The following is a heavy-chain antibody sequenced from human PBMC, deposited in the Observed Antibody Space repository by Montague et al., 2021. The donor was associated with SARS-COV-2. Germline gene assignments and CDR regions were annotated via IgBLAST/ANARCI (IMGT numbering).Heavy chain of an antibody. J-gene: IGHJ6*02. CDR3: TREGYQVLWSDYYYYGMDV. V-gene: IGHV4-34*01. CDR1: GESFSGYY. D-gene: IGHD2-2*01. Sequence: SETLSLTCAVYGESFSGYYWSWIRQPPGKGLEWIGEINHSGGTNXNPSLKSRVTISVDTSKNQFSLKLSSVTAADTAVYYCTREGYQVLWSDYYYYGMDVWGQGTTVTVSS. CDR2: INHSGGT.